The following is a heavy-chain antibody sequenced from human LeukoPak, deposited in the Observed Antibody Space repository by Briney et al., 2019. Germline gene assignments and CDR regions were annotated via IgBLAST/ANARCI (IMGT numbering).Heavy chain of an antibody. J-gene: IGHJ4*02. Sequence: GGSLRLSCAASGFTFSSHWMHWVRQAPGKGLEWVSLISGDGVSTFYTDSVRGRFSISRDNTKNSLYLEMNSLRTEDTAMYYCAKESGKFDYWGQGTLVAVSS. CDR3: AKESGKFDY. CDR2: ISGDGVST. V-gene: IGHV3-43*02. CDR1: GFTFSSHW.